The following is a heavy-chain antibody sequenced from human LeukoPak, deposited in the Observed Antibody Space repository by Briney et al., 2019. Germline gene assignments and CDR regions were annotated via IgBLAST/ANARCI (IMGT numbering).Heavy chain of an antibody. J-gene: IGHJ6*03. V-gene: IGHV4-59*08. CDR1: GGPISSYY. CDR3: ARADYSSTWSHDYYYMDV. CDR2: IFYRGST. D-gene: IGHD6-13*01. Sequence: SETLSLTCTVSGGPISSYYWSWIRQPPGKGLEWIGYIFYRGSTHYNPSLKSRVTISVDTSKNQFSLKLSSVTAADTAVYYCARADYSSTWSHDYYYMDVWGKGTTVTVSS.